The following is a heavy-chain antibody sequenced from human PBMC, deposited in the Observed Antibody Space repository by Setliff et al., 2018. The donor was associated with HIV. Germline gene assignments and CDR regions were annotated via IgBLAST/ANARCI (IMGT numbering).Heavy chain of an antibody. CDR3: ARGVRRRTYYYGSGSYYFDY. J-gene: IGHJ4*02. CDR1: GGSFSGYC. V-gene: IGHV4-34*01. D-gene: IGHD3-10*01. Sequence: ETLSLTCAVYGGSFSGYCWSWIRQPPGKGLEWIGEIQHSGRINYNPSLRSRVTTSVDTSKNQFSLKLSSVTAADTAVYYCARGVRRRTYYYGSGSYYFDYWGQGTLVTV. CDR2: IQHSGRI.